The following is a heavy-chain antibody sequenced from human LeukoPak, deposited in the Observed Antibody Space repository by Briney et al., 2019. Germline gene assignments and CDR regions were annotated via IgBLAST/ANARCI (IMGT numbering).Heavy chain of an antibody. D-gene: IGHD1-26*01. CDR3: AKGRKWELPFDY. Sequence: GGSLRLSCAASGFTFSSYAMSWVRQAPGKGREWVSAISGSGGKTYYADSVKGRFTISRDNSKNTLYLQMNSLRAEDTAVYYCAKGRKWELPFDYWGQGTLVTVSS. CDR1: GFTFSSYA. V-gene: IGHV3-23*01. CDR2: ISGSGGKT. J-gene: IGHJ4*02.